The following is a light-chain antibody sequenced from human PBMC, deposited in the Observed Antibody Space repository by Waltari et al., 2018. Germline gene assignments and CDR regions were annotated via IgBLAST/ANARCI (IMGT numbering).Light chain of an antibody. V-gene: IGLV2-23*02. CDR1: SSDGGNKNH. CDR3: LSYAATVSFG. J-gene: IGLJ2*01. Sequence: QPALTQPAPVAGSPGQSNTISVTGTSSDGGNKNHVCWYQKHPNKVPKLIIYEVSKRPSGVSDRFSGSKSGNTASLTISGLQAEDEADYYCLSYAATVSFGFGGGTKLTVL. CDR2: EVS.